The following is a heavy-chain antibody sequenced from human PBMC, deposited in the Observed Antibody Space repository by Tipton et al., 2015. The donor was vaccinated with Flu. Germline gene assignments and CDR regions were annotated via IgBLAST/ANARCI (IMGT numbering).Heavy chain of an antibody. CDR3: ARHKFAADSSGWYAYWYFDL. D-gene: IGHD6-19*01. V-gene: IGHV4-4*07. J-gene: IGHJ2*01. CDR2: IYTSGST. Sequence: TLSLTCTVSGGSISSYYWSWIRQPAGKGLEWIGRIYTSGSTNYNPSLKSRVTMSVDTSKNQPSLKLSSVTAADTAVYYCARHKFAADSSGWYAYWYFDLWGRGTLVTVSS. CDR1: GGSISSYY.